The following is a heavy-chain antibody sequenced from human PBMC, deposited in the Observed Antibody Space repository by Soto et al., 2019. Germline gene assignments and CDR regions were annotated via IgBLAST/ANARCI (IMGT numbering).Heavy chain of an antibody. J-gene: IGHJ4*02. V-gene: IGHV4-34*09. CDR2: IDHSGST. CDR3: ARTYDILTGYLPGY. D-gene: IGHD3-9*01. CDR1: IGSFSGYS. Sequence: PSETLSLTCAVYIGSFSGYSWSWIRQPPGKGLEWIGEIDHSGSTNYNPSLKSRVTISVDTSKNQFSLKLSSVTASDTAMYYCARTYDILTGYLPGYWGQGTLVTVSS.